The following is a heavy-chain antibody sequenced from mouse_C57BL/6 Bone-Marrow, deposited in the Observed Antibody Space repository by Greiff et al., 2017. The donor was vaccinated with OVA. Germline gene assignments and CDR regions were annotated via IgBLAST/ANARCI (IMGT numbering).Heavy chain of an antibody. CDR1: GYSFTGYY. CDR3: ARESVPMDY. J-gene: IGHJ4*01. Sequence: VQLQQSGPELVKPGASVKISCKASGYSFTGYYMNWVKQSPEKSLEWIGEINPSTGGTTYNQKLPAKATLTVDKSSSTAYMQLKSLTSEYSAVYYCARESVPMDYWGQGTSVTVSS. CDR2: INPSTGGT. V-gene: IGHV1-42*01.